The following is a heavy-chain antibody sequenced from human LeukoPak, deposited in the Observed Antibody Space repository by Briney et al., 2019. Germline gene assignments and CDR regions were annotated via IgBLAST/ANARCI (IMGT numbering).Heavy chain of an antibody. CDR2: ISAYIGNT. CDR1: GYTFNSHG. J-gene: IGHJ6*03. V-gene: IGHV1-18*01. CDR3: ARGAVNRYNWNDDNFYYYYMDV. D-gene: IGHD1-1*01. Sequence: GASVKVSCKASGYTFNSHGISWVRQAPGQGLEWMGWISAYIGNTNYAQKLQGRVTMTTDTSTSTAYMELRSLRSDDTAVYYCARGAVNRYNWNDDNFYYYYMDVWGKGTTVTISS.